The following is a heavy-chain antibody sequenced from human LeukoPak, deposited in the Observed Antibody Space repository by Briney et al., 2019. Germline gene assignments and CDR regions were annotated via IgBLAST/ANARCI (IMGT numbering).Heavy chain of an antibody. CDR2: ISAYNGNT. CDR1: GYTFTSYG. V-gene: IGHV1-18*01. D-gene: IGHD2-2*01. Sequence: ASVKVSCKASGYTFTSYGISWVRQAPGQGLEWMGWISAYNGNTNYAQKLQGRVTMTTDTSTSTAYMELRSLRSDDTAVYYCARDSIGYCSSTSCPDAFDIWGQGTMVTVSS. J-gene: IGHJ3*02. CDR3: ARDSIGYCSSTSCPDAFDI.